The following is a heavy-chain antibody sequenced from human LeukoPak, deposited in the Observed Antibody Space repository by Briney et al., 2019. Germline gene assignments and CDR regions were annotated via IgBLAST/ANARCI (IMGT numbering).Heavy chain of an antibody. V-gene: IGHV1-46*01. CDR2: INPSGGST. CDR1: GYTFTSYY. J-gene: IGHJ4*02. Sequence: GASVKVSFKASGYTFTSYYMHWVRPAPGQGLEWMGIINPSGGSTSYAQKFQGRVTMTRDTSTSTVYMELSSLRSEDTAVYYCARDRRSGRYFDWLPRAPDYWGQGTLVTVSS. D-gene: IGHD3-9*01. CDR3: ARDRRSGRYFDWLPRAPDY.